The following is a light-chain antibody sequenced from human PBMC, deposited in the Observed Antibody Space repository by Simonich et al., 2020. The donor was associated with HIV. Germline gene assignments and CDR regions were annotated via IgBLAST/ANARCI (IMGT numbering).Light chain of an antibody. V-gene: IGKV4-1*01. Sequence: DIVVTQSPDYLAVSLGERANINCKSSQSVLHNSNTKNDLAWYQQKPGHAPKLFMYCASTRESGVPDRFSGRGSGTDFTLTISSLQAEDVAVYFCQQCHSHPHTFGQGTKVEIK. J-gene: IGKJ2*01. CDR1: QSVLHNSNTKND. CDR3: QQCHSHPHT. CDR2: CAS.